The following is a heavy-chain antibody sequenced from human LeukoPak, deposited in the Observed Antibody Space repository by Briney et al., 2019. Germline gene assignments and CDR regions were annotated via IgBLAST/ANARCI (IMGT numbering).Heavy chain of an antibody. CDR3: ARLVGATTSAFDV. J-gene: IGHJ3*01. CDR2: ISSSGGTT. D-gene: IGHD1-26*01. Sequence: GGSLRLSCAASGFTFSSYAMSWVRLAPGGGLEWVSSISSSGGTTYFAESMEGRFTISGDSSRNTLFLQMNSLRAEDTAIYYCARLVGATTSAFDVWGQGTMVTVSS. CDR1: GFTFSSYA. V-gene: IGHV3-23*01.